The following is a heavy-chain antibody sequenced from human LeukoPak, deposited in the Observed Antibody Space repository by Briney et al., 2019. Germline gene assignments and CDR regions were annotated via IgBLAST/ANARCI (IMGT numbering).Heavy chain of an antibody. CDR2: IYYSGST. Sequence: SETLSLTCTVSGVSISSYYWSWIRQPPGKGLEWIGYIYYSGSTNYNPSLKSRVTISVDTSKNQFSLKLSSVTAADTAVYYCARYETNTPYGSGSYLFDPWGQGTLVTVSS. J-gene: IGHJ5*02. D-gene: IGHD3-10*01. CDR3: ARYETNTPYGSGSYLFDP. CDR1: GVSISSYY. V-gene: IGHV4-59*01.